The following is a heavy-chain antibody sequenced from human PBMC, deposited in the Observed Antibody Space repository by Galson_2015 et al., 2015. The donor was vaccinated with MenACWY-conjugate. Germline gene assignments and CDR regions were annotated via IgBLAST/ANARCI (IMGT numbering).Heavy chain of an antibody. CDR1: TGSISGYY. V-gene: IGHV4-59*01. CDR3: ARDGRRHDYGDGNWVHP. J-gene: IGHJ5*02. CDR2: IYSSGTT. D-gene: IGHD4-17*01. Sequence: TCTVSTGSISGYYWNWIRQSPGTGLEWIGYIYSSGTTKYNPSLKDRITISVDTSKNQFSPKLSSATAADTAVYYCARDGRRHDYGDGNWVHPWGQGTLGPVAS.